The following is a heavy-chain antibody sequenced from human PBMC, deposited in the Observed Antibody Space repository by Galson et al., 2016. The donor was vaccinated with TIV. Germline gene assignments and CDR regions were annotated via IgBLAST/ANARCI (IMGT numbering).Heavy chain of an antibody. V-gene: IGHV3-53*05. CDR2: LYTNGKT. Sequence: SLRLSCAASGVVVSNNYMSWVRQAPGKGLEWIAVLYTNGKTFYAESVKGRFTISRDSSKNIVYLQMNSLRPEDTAFYYCVRQNDYLYYFNYWGQGTLVTVS. J-gene: IGHJ4*02. D-gene: IGHD4/OR15-4a*01. CDR1: GVVVSNNY. CDR3: VRQNDYLYYFNY.